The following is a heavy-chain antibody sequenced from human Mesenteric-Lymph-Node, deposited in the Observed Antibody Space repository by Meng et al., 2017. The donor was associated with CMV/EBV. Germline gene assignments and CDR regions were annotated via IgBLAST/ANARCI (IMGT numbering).Heavy chain of an antibody. D-gene: IGHD6-19*01. CDR3: ARSIAVAGFDP. CDR1: GFTFSSYW. V-gene: IGHV3-48*04. Sequence: GSLKISCAASGFTFSSYWMSWLRQAPGKGLEWVSYISSSSSTIYYADSVKGRFTISRDNAKNSLYLQMNSLRAEDTAVYYCARSIAVAGFDPWGQGTLVTVSS. J-gene: IGHJ5*02. CDR2: ISSSSSTI.